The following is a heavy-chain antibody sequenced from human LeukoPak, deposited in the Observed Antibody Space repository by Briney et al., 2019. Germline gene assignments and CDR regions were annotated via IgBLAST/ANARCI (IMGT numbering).Heavy chain of an antibody. CDR2: IYTSGST. J-gene: IGHJ5*02. CDR3: ARGTKSSWYWFDP. V-gene: IGHV4-61*02. CDR1: GGSISSGSYY. D-gene: IGHD6-13*01. Sequence: SQTLSLTCTVSGGSISSGSYYWSWIRQPAGKGLEWIGRIYTSGSTNYNPSLKSRVTISVDTSKNQFSLKLSSVTAADTAVYYCARGTKSSWYWFDPWGQGTLVTVSS.